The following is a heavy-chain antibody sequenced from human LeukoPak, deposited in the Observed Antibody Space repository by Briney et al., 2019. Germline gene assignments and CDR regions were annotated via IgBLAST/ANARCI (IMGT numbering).Heavy chain of an antibody. CDR2: ISGSGGTT. CDR1: EFTFSNYV. J-gene: IGHJ4*02. CDR3: AKAPRIFGVVIDN. Sequence: GGSLRLSCAASEFTFSNYVMSWVRQAPGKGLEWVSAISGSGGTTYYADSVKGRFTISRDNSKNTLYLHMSSLRAEDTAIYYCAKAPRIFGVVIDNWGQGILLTVSS. D-gene: IGHD3-3*01. V-gene: IGHV3-23*01.